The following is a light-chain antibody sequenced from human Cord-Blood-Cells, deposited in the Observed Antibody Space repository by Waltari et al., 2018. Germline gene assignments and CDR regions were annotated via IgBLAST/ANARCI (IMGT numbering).Light chain of an antibody. V-gene: IGKV3-11*01. CDR1: QSVSSY. CDR3: QQRSNWPPMLT. Sequence: EIVLTQSQATLSFSPVEIAILTCRASQSVSSYLAWYQQKPVQAPRLLIYDASNRATGSPARFSGSGSGTDFALTISSLGPEDFAVYYCQQRSNWPPMLTFGGGTKVEIK. J-gene: IGKJ4*01. CDR2: DAS.